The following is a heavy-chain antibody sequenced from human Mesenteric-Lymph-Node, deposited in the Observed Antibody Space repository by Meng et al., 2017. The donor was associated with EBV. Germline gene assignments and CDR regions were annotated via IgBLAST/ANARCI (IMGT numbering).Heavy chain of an antibody. Sequence: QVQLVQTEAEVKKPGASVKVSCKASGYSFTSHGITWVRQAPGQGLEWMGWISPYNGNTNYTQNLQDRVTMTIDTSTNTAYMGLRSLTSDDTAVYYCGRVYCSSTTCYFSKIDPWGQGTLVTVSS. J-gene: IGHJ5*02. D-gene: IGHD2-2*01. CDR3: GRVYCSSTTCYFSKIDP. CDR2: ISPYNGNT. CDR1: GYSFTSHG. V-gene: IGHV1-18*01.